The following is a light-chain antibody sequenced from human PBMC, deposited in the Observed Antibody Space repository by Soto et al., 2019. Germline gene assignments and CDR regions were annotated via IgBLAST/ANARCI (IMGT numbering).Light chain of an antibody. Sequence: DIVLTQSPLSLSVTLGQPASLSCRSSQSLIYRDGNTYLNWFHQRPGQSPRRLIYRVSNRDSGVPDRFGGRGSGTDCTLTISRVEAEDVGVYYCMQGTHWPELTFGGGTKVEIK. CDR3: MQGTHWPELT. V-gene: IGKV2-30*01. CDR1: QSLIYRDGNTY. CDR2: RVS. J-gene: IGKJ4*01.